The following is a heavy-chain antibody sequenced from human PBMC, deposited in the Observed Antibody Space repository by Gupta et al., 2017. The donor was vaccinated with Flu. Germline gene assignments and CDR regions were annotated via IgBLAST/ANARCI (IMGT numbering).Heavy chain of an antibody. Sequence: SGFTVSTNYMSWVRQAPGKGLEWVSVIYSGGTTYYADSVKGRFTISRDNSKNTLYLQMNTLRAEDTAVYYCATSQGLVIINWGQGTLVTVSS. J-gene: IGHJ4*02. D-gene: IGHD3-9*01. V-gene: IGHV3-53*01. CDR2: IYSGGTT. CDR3: ATSQGLVIIN. CDR1: GFTVSTNY.